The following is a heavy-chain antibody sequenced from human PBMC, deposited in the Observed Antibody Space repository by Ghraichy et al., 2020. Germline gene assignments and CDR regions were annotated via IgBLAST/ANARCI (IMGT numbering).Heavy chain of an antibody. D-gene: IGHD2-2*02. Sequence: SETLSLTCAVSGGSISSGGYSWSWIRQPPGKGLEWIGYIYHSGSTYYNPSLKSRVTISVDRSKNQFSLKLSSVTAADTAVYYCARRGGYCSSTSCYTWRAFDIWGQGTMVTVSS. CDR2: IYHSGST. V-gene: IGHV4-30-2*01. CDR1: GGSISSGGYS. J-gene: IGHJ3*02. CDR3: ARRGGYCSSTSCYTWRAFDI.